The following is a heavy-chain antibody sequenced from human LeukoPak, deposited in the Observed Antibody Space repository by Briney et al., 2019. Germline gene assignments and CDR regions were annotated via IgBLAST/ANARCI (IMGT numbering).Heavy chain of an antibody. D-gene: IGHD3-9*01. CDR1: GYSISSGYY. CDR3: ARARNYDILTGYTFDY. Sequence: SETLSLTCTVSGYSISSGYYWGWIRQPPGKGLEWIGSIYYGGGTYYNPSLKSRVTISVDTSKNQFSLKLSSVTAADTAVYYCARARNYDILTGYTFDYWGQGTLVTVSS. V-gene: IGHV4-38-2*02. CDR2: IYYGGGT. J-gene: IGHJ4*02.